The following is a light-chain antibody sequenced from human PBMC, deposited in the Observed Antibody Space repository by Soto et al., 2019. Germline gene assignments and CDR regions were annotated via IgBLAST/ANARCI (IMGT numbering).Light chain of an antibody. J-gene: IGKJ4*01. V-gene: IGKV1-5*03. CDR3: QQYSGYPLT. CDR2: QAS. CDR1: QSISYW. Sequence: DIQMTQSPSTLSASVGDTVTITCRASQSISYWLAWHQQKPGKAPTLLIYQASSLQSGVPSRFSGSRSGTEFTLTISSLQPDDFATYYCQQYSGYPLTFGGGTKVKMK.